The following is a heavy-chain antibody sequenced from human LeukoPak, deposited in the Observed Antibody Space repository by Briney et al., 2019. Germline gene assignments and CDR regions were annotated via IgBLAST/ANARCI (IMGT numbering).Heavy chain of an antibody. J-gene: IGHJ4*02. CDR3: ARVRAPRGIAAATFDY. D-gene: IGHD6-13*01. CDR2: ISAYNGNI. Sequence: ASVKVSCKASGYTFTSYGISWVRRAPGQGLEWMGWISAYNGNIKYAQKLQGRVTMTTDTSTSTAYMELRSLRSDDTAVYYCARVRAPRGIAAATFDYWGQGTLVTVSS. V-gene: IGHV1-18*01. CDR1: GYTFTSYG.